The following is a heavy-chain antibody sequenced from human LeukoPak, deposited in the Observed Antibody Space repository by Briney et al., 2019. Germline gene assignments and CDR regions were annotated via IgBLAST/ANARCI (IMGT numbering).Heavy chain of an antibody. CDR1: GNTFTSFG. D-gene: IGHD6-6*01. CDR2: ISTYSGNT. Sequence: ASVKVSCKVSGNTFTSFGISWVRQAPGQGLEWMGWISTYSGNTNYAPNFRGRVAMTTDTSSNTAYMELRSLRYDDTAVYFCARDLDGGYSSSSAFDPWGQGTLVTVSS. J-gene: IGHJ5*02. V-gene: IGHV1-18*01. CDR3: ARDLDGGYSSSSAFDP.